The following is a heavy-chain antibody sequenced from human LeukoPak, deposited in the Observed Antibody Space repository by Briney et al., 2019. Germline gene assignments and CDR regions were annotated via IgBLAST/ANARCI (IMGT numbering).Heavy chain of an antibody. CDR2: IYHSGST. Sequence: TSETLSLTCAVSGGSISSSNWWSGVRQPPGEGLGWIGEIYHSGSTNYNPSLKSRVTISVDKSKNQFSLKLSSVTAADTAVYYCARVRYFDWLLYGAFDIWGQGTMVTVSS. J-gene: IGHJ3*02. CDR3: ARVRYFDWLLYGAFDI. CDR1: GGSISSSNW. D-gene: IGHD3-9*01. V-gene: IGHV4-4*02.